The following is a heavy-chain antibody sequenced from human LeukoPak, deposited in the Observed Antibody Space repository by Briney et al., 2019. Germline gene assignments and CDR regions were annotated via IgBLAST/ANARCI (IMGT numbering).Heavy chain of an antibody. Sequence: GGSLRLSCAASGFTFSDYYMSWIRQAPGKGLEWVTYISGSSSHTNSADSVKGRFTIARDNAKNSLYLQMNSLRAEDTAVYFFARETSSWYYWGQGTLVTVSS. D-gene: IGHD6-13*01. CDR2: ISGSSSHT. CDR3: ARETSSWYY. J-gene: IGHJ4*02. CDR1: GFTFSDYY. V-gene: IGHV3-11*05.